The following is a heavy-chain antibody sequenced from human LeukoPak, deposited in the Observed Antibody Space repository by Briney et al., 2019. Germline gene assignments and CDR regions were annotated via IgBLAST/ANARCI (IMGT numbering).Heavy chain of an antibody. J-gene: IGHJ3*02. V-gene: IGHV3-21*01. CDR3: ARDVQYADDAFDI. D-gene: IGHD2-8*01. CDR2: ISSSSSYI. Sequence: GGSLRLSCAASGFTFSSYSMNWVRQAPGKGLEWVSSISSSSSYIYYADSVKGRFTISRDNAKNSLYLQMNSLRAEDTAVYYCARDVQYADDAFDIWGQGTMVTVSS. CDR1: GFTFSSYS.